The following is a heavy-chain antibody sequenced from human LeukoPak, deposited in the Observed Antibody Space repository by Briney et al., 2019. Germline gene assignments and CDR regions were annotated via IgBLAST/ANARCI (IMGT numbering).Heavy chain of an antibody. CDR2: IKSDGTT. CDR1: GFTFSMYR. J-gene: IGHJ1*01. Sequence: GGSLRLSCAASGFTFSMYRMHWVRQPPGKGLVWVSRIKSDGTTDYADSVKGRFTISRDNAKNTVSLQMNSLRPEDTGVYYCTRAPSEIGGYYPEYFRHWGQGTLVTVSS. V-gene: IGHV3-74*01. CDR3: TRAPSEIGGYYPEYFRH. D-gene: IGHD3-22*01.